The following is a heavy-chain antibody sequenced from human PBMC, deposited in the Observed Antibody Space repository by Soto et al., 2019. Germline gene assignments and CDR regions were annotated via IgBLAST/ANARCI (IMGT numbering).Heavy chain of an antibody. CDR3: ARAPYGDYYRFDY. Sequence: PGGSLRLSCAASGFTFSSYSMNWVRQAPGKGLEWVSSISSSSSYIYYADSVKGRFTISRDNAKNSLYLQMNSLRAEDTAVYYCARAPYGDYYRFDYWGQGTLVTVSS. J-gene: IGHJ4*02. CDR2: ISSSSSYI. CDR1: GFTFSSYS. V-gene: IGHV3-21*01. D-gene: IGHD4-17*01.